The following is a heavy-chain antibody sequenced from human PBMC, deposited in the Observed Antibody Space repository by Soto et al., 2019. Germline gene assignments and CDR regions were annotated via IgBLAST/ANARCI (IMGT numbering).Heavy chain of an antibody. CDR3: AKDFVGSQPYYYMDV. V-gene: IGHV3-30*18. Sequence: LRLSCAASGFTFSSYGMHWVRQAPGKGLEWVAVISYDGSNKYYADSVKGRFTISRDNSKNTLYLQMNSLRAEDTAVYYCAKDFVGSQPYYYMDVWGKGTTVTVSS. CDR1: GFTFSSYG. CDR2: ISYDGSNK. J-gene: IGHJ6*03. D-gene: IGHD1-26*01.